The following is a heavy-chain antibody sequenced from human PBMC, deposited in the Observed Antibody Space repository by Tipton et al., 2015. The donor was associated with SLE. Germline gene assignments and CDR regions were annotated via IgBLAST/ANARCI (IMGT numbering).Heavy chain of an antibody. CDR3: ARQGDGRVWYSYMAV. CDR1: GFTFSSYN. J-gene: IGHJ6*03. V-gene: IGHV3-33*01. D-gene: IGHD2-15*01. Sequence: SLRLSCAASGFTFSSYNIHWVRQAPGKGLEWMAVIWYDGRRTYYADSVKGRFTVSRDNSKNTLYLQMNTLRAEDSAIYYCARQGDGRVWYSYMAVGGKGPPATAS. CDR2: IWYDGRRT.